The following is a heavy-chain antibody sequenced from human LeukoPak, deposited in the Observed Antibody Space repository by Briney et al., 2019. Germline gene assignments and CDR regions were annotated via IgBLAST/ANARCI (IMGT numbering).Heavy chain of an antibody. CDR2: INPSGGST. D-gene: IGHD3-22*01. CDR1: GYTFTSYY. V-gene: IGHV1-46*01. CDR3: ARNYYDSSGYYSPGDY. Sequence: ASVKVSCKASGYTFTSYYMHWVRQAPGQGLEWMGIINPSGGSTSYAQKFQGRVTMTRDTSISTAYMELSRLRSDDTAVYYCARNYYDSSGYYSPGDYWGQGTLVTVSS. J-gene: IGHJ4*02.